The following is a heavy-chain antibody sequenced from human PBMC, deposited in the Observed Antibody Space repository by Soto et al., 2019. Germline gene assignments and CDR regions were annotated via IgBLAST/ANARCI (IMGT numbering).Heavy chain of an antibody. Sequence: GESLKISCQASGYSFTAYWITWVRQMPGKGLEWMATIDPSDSYVDYSPSFRGHVTFSVDRSITTVYLQRNSLKASDSAMYFCTRRASSSFYHFDFWGQGALVTVSS. D-gene: IGHD2-2*01. CDR2: IDPSDSYV. CDR1: GYSFTAYW. CDR3: TRRASSSFYHFDF. J-gene: IGHJ4*02. V-gene: IGHV5-10-1*01.